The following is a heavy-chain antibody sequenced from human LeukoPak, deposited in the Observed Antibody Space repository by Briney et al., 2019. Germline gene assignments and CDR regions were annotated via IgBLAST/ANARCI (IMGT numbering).Heavy chain of an antibody. J-gene: IGHJ4*02. CDR3: AIHFDH. CDR2: ISHDASSK. V-gene: IGHV3-30*03. CDR1: GFTFSNSG. Sequence: PGRSLRLSCAGSGFTFSNSGMHWVRQAPGKGLEWVAVISHDASSKYHADSVKGRFTISRDNSKNTLYLQMNSLRAEDTALYYCAIHFDHWDQGTLVTVSS.